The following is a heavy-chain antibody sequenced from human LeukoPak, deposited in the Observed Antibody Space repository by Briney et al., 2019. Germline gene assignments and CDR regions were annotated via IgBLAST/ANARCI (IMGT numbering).Heavy chain of an antibody. CDR2: ISASGGGT. D-gene: IGHD2-8*01. V-gene: IGHV3-23*01. J-gene: IGHJ4*02. Sequence: GGSLRLSCAASGFTFTTYPMSWVRQAPGKGLEWVSAISASGGGTYYAYSVKGRFTISRDNSRSTVFLQMSSLRAEDTAVYYCAKAPHCPNDVCRYFDYWGQGILVTVSS. CDR3: AKAPHCPNDVCRYFDY. CDR1: GFTFTTYP.